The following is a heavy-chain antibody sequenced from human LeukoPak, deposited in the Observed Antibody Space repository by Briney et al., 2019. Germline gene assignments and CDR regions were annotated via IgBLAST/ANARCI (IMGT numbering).Heavy chain of an antibody. CDR3: ASRISAGYKSLDAFDI. CDR2: IYTSGST. V-gene: IGHV4-4*07. D-gene: IGHD5-24*01. Sequence: PSETLSLTCTASGGSISSYYWSWIRQPAGKGLEWIGRIYTSGSTNYNPSLKSRVTMSVDTSKNQFSLKLSSVTAADTAVYYCASRISAGYKSLDAFDIWGQGTMVTVSS. CDR1: GGSISSYY. J-gene: IGHJ3*02.